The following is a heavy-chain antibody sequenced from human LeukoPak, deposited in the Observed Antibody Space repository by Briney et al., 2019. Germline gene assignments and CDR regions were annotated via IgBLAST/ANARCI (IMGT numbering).Heavy chain of an antibody. D-gene: IGHD5-24*01. CDR1: GGSTRSYY. Sequence: SETLSLTCTVSGGSTRSYYWSWVRQPPGKGLEWIGTIFRSGDTYYNPSLKSRVTISVDMSKNQFSLNLNSVTAADTAEYYCANGYPTTGFDFWGQGTLVTVSS. J-gene: IGHJ3*01. CDR3: ANGYPTTGFDF. CDR2: IFRSGDT. V-gene: IGHV4-59*04.